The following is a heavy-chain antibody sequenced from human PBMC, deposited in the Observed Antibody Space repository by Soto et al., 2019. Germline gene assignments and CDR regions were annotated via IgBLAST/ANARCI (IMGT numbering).Heavy chain of an antibody. V-gene: IGHV3-74*01. CDR1: GFTCSNYG. CDR3: ARDKITGILDY. J-gene: IGHJ4*02. Sequence: WGSQRVSCAAAGFTCSNYGRHCVRQAPGKGLAWVSRISSDETTTTYADSVKGRFTISRGNAKNTLDLQMNDLRVEDTAVYYCARDKITGILDYWGQGTLVTVSS. D-gene: IGHD1-20*01. CDR2: ISSDETTT.